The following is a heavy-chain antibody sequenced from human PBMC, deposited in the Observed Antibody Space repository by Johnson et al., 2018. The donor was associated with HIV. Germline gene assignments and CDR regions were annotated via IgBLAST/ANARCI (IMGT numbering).Heavy chain of an antibody. J-gene: IGHJ3*02. V-gene: IGHV3-7*01. CDR2: IKRDGSNK. CDR3: AKSPGKDYGGNSGGFDI. Sequence: MQLVESGGGVVQPGGSLRLSCAASGFTFSSYWMSWVRQAPGKGLEWVANIKRDGSNKYYADSVKGRFTISRDNSKNTLYLQMNSLRAEDAAVYFCAKSPGKDYGGNSGGFDIWGQGTMVTVSS. CDR1: GFTFSSYW. D-gene: IGHD4-23*01.